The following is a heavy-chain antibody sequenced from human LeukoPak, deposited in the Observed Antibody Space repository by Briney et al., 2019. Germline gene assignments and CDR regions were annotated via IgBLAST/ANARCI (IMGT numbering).Heavy chain of an antibody. Sequence: SETLSLTCTVSGGSISGHYWSWIRQPPGKGLEWIGYISYSGSTNYNPSLKSRVTISVDTSKNQFSLKLSSVTAADTAMYYCGRYDSSGYSHFDYWGQGSLVTVSP. CDR1: GGSISGHY. V-gene: IGHV4-59*11. CDR3: GRYDSSGYSHFDY. CDR2: ISYSGST. D-gene: IGHD3-22*01. J-gene: IGHJ4*02.